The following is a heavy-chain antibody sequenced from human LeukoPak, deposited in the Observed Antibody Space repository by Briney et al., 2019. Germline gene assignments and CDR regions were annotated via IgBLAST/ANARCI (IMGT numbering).Heavy chain of an antibody. CDR2: ISSGSRSK. D-gene: IGHD4-17*01. CDR3: ARGPHYLAYGDFYYGMDV. J-gene: IGHJ6*02. CDR1: GFTFSSYT. V-gene: IGHV3-21*01. Sequence: GGSLRLSCAASGFTFSSYTMNWVRQAPGKGLEWVSSISSGSRSKFYADSVKGRFTISRDNTKNSLHLQLNSLRAEDTAVYYCARGPHYLAYGDFYYGMDVWGQGTTVTVSS.